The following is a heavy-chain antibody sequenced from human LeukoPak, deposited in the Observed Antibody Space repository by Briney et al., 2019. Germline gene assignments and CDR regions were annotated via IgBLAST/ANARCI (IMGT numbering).Heavy chain of an antibody. D-gene: IGHD5-24*01. V-gene: IGHV1-2*02. CDR1: GYTFTGYY. CDR2: INPNSGGT. J-gene: IGHJ3*02. CDR3: AREAPEMATTADAFDI. Sequence: ASVKVSCKASGYTFTGYYMHWVRQAPGQGLEWMGWINPNSGGTNYAQKFQGRVTMTRDTSISTAYMELSRLRSDDTAVYYCAREAPEMATTADAFDIWGQGTLVIVSS.